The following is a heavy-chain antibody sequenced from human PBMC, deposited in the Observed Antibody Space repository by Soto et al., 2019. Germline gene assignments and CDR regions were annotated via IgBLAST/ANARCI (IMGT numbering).Heavy chain of an antibody. Sequence: GGSLRLSCAASGFTFDDYAMHWVRQAPGKGLEWVSLISWDGGSTYYADSVKGRFTISRDNSKNSLYLQMNSLRAEDTALYYCAKEAERYCSGGSCYYYYGMDVWGQGTTVTVSS. CDR2: ISWDGGST. V-gene: IGHV3-43D*03. CDR1: GFTFDDYA. D-gene: IGHD2-15*01. CDR3: AKEAERYCSGGSCYYYYGMDV. J-gene: IGHJ6*02.